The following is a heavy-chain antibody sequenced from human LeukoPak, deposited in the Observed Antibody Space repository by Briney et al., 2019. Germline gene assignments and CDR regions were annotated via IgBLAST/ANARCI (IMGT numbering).Heavy chain of an antibody. CDR1: GFTFSSYG. Sequence: GGSLRLSCAASGFTFSSYGMHWVRQAPGKGLEWVAIMWYDGSNKYYTDSVKGRFTISRDNSKNTLYLQMNSLRAEDTAVYYCATPMTYFDYWGQGTLVTVSS. CDR3: ATPMTYFDY. V-gene: IGHV3-33*01. J-gene: IGHJ4*02. CDR2: MWYDGSNK.